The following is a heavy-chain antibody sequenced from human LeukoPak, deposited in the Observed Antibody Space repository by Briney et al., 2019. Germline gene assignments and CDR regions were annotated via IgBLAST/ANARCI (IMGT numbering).Heavy chain of an antibody. V-gene: IGHV3-21*01. Sequence: GGSLRLSCAASGFTFNTYSMNWVRQAPGRGLEWVSSISSWNYFIYYADSVKGRFTISRDNAKNEVYLQMNSLRAEDTAVYYCVRDGGVDRLGVAVTDGFDPWGQGTLVTVSS. J-gene: IGHJ5*02. CDR1: GFTFNTYS. D-gene: IGHD6-19*01. CDR2: ISSWNYFI. CDR3: VRDGGVDRLGVAVTDGFDP.